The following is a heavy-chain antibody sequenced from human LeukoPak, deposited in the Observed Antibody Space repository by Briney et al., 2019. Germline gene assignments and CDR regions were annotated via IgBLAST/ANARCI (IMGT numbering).Heavy chain of an antibody. D-gene: IGHD5-24*01. CDR1: GYSISSGFY. Sequence: SETLSLTCGVSGYSISSGFYWGWIRRPPGKGLQWIGSLYYTGSAEYNPSLKSRLTMSMDTSKNQFSLKLNSVTAADTAVYYCARLWSGYNFDYWGQGTLVTVSS. CDR2: LYYTGSA. CDR3: ARLWSGYNFDY. J-gene: IGHJ4*02. V-gene: IGHV4-38-2*01.